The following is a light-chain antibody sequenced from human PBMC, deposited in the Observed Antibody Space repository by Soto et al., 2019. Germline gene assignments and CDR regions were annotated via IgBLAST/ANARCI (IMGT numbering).Light chain of an antibody. CDR2: GNI. J-gene: IGLJ3*02. V-gene: IGLV1-40*01. Sequence: QLVLTQPPSVSGAPGQRATISCIGRSSNIGAGYDVHWYQQLPGTAPRLLIYGNINRPSGVPDRFSGSKSGTSASLSITGLQAEDEADYYCQSYDSSLSVVFGGGTKLTVL. CDR3: QSYDSSLSVV. CDR1: SSNIGAGYD.